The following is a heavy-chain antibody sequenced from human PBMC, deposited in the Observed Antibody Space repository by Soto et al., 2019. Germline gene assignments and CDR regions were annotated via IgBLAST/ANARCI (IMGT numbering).Heavy chain of an antibody. Sequence: GGSLRLSCAGSGFTFNNAWMNWVRQAPGKGLEWVSYISSSSSYTNYADSVKGRFTISRDNAKNSLYLQMNSLRAEDTAVYYCARDYYDSSGYPVDYFDYWGQGTLVTVSS. J-gene: IGHJ4*02. CDR2: ISSSSSYT. CDR1: GFTFNNAW. V-gene: IGHV3-11*05. CDR3: ARDYYDSSGYPVDYFDY. D-gene: IGHD3-22*01.